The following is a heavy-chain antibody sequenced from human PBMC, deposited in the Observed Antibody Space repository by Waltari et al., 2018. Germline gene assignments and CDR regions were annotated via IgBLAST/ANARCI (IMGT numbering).Heavy chain of an antibody. CDR1: GGSISSSSYY. D-gene: IGHD6-19*01. V-gene: IGHV4-39*01. J-gene: IGHJ5*02. Sequence: QLQLQESGPGLVKPSETLSLTCTVPGGSISSSSYYWGWSRQPPGKGLEWIGSIYYSGSTYYNPSLKSRVTISVDTSKNQFSLKLSSVTAADTAVYYCARPPGAVAGRWFDPWGQGTLVTVSS. CDR3: ARPPGAVAGRWFDP. CDR2: IYYSGST.